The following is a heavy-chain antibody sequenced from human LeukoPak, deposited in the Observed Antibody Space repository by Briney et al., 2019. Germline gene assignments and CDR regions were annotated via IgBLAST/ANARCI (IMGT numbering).Heavy chain of an antibody. Sequence: ASVKVSCKASGGTFSSYAISWVRQAPGQGLEWMGGIIPIFGTANYAQKLQGRVTITADESTSTAYMELSSLRSEDTAVYYCALRELGWLSDYWGQGTLVTVSS. D-gene: IGHD3/OR15-3a*01. CDR3: ALRELGWLSDY. CDR1: GGTFSSYA. J-gene: IGHJ4*02. V-gene: IGHV1-69*01. CDR2: IIPIFGTA.